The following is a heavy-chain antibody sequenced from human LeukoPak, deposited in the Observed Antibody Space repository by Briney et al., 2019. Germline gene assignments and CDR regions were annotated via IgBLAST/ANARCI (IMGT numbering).Heavy chain of an antibody. CDR1: GFTFSSYS. D-gene: IGHD6-13*01. CDR3: AREGGYSSSWNYFDY. J-gene: IGHJ4*02. Sequence: GGSLRLSCAASGFTFSSYSMNWVRQAPGKGLEWVSSISSSSSYIYYADSVKGRFTISRDNAKNPLYLQMNSLRAEDTAVYYCAREGGYSSSWNYFDYWGQGTLVTVSS. CDR2: ISSSSSYI. V-gene: IGHV3-21*01.